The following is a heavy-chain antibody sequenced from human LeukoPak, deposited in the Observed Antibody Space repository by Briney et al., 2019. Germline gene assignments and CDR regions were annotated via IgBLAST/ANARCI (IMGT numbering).Heavy chain of an antibody. CDR3: AIDPTWGTHS. CDR1: GFIFSTYT. D-gene: IGHD7-27*01. J-gene: IGHJ4*02. V-gene: IGHV3-23*01. CDR2: IGSSGGGI. Sequence: PGGPLRLSCAASGFIFSTYTMYWVRHPPGKRLEWVSIIGSSGGGIHYADSVKGRFTISRDNSKNALYLQMNSLRVEDTAVYYCAIDPTWGTHSWGQGVLVTVSS.